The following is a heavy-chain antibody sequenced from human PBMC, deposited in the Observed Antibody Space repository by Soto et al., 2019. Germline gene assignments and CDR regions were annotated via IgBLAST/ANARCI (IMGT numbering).Heavy chain of an antibody. J-gene: IGHJ6*02. V-gene: IGHV1-18*04. CDR1: GYTFTSYG. Sequence: ASVKVSCKASGYTFTSYGISWVRQAPGQGLEWMGWISAYNGNTNYAQKLQGRVTMTTDTSTSTAYMELRSLRSDEKAVYYCARRYYYDSSGYQVYYYYGMDVWGQGTTATVSS. CDR2: ISAYNGNT. D-gene: IGHD3-22*01. CDR3: ARRYYYDSSGYQVYYYYGMDV.